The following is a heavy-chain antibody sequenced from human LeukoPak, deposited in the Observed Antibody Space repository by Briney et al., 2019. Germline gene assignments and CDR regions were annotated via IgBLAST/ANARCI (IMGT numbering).Heavy chain of an antibody. CDR3: AKVVDYYYYYMDV. CDR2: MSSSSSYI. V-gene: IGHV3-21*04. Sequence: GGSLRLSCAASGFTFSSYSMNWVRQAPGKGLEWVSFMSSSSSYINYADSVKGRFTISRDNAKNSLYLQMNSLRAEDTAVYYCAKVVDYYYYYMDVWGKGTTVTISS. J-gene: IGHJ6*03. CDR1: GFTFSSYS.